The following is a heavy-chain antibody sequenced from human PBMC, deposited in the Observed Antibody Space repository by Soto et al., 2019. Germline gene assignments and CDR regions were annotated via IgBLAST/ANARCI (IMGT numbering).Heavy chain of an antibody. J-gene: IGHJ5*02. V-gene: IGHV5-10-1*01. Sequence: GYSLKMSCKASGYSFTSYWISLVLQMTGKGLEWMGRIDPSDSYTNYSPSFQGHVTISADKSISTAYLQWSSLKASDTAMYYCARGERGEFDTWGQGTLVTVSS. CDR3: ARGERGEFDT. CDR2: IDPSDSYT. D-gene: IGHD3-16*01. CDR1: GYSFTSYW.